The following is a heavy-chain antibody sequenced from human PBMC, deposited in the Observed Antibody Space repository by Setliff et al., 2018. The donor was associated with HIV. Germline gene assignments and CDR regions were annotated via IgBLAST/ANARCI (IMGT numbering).Heavy chain of an antibody. Sequence: GASVKVSCKASGYTFTGHYMHWVRQAPGQGLEWMGRINPNSGGTNYAQKFQGRFTMTRDTSISTAYMELSRLRSDDTAVYYCVRDIKYASGNSGVVGYYYYYGMDVWGQGTTVTVSS. J-gene: IGHJ6*02. CDR3: VRDIKYASGNSGVVGYYYYYGMDV. CDR2: INPNSGGT. CDR1: GYTFTGHY. V-gene: IGHV1-2*06. D-gene: IGHD3-10*01.